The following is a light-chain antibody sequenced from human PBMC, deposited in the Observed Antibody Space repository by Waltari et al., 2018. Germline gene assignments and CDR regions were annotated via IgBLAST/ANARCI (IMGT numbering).Light chain of an antibody. V-gene: IGLV2-23*01. CDR3: CSYAGGTASIL. CDR2: EDT. Sequence: QSALTQPASVSGTPGKTITISCTGTNSDVRSHKLISVYQHHPGKAPKLMIYEDTKRPSGVSNRFSGSKSGNTASLTISGLQAEDEADYYCCSYAGGTASILLGGGTKLTVL. J-gene: IGLJ2*01. CDR1: NSDVRSHKL.